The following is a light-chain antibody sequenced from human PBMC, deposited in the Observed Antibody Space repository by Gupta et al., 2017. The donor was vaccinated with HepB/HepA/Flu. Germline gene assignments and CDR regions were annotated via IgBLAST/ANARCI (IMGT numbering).Light chain of an antibody. CDR3: QAWDSSTVV. CDR1: KLGDKY. V-gene: IGLV3-1*01. Sequence: SYELTQPPSVSVSPGQTASITCSGDKLGDKYACWYQQKPGQSPVLVIYQDNKRPSGIPERFSGSNSGTTATLTIRGTQAMDEADYYCQAWDSSTVVFGGGTKLTVL. CDR2: QDN. J-gene: IGLJ2*01.